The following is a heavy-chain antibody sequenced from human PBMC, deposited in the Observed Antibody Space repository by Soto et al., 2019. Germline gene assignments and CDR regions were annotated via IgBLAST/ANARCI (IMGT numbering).Heavy chain of an antibody. J-gene: IGHJ4*02. D-gene: IGHD4-17*01. V-gene: IGHV3-48*02. CDR2: ISSSSSTI. Sequence: EVQLVESGGGLVQPGGSLRLSCAASGFTFSSYSMNWVRQAPGKGLEWVSYISSSSSTIYYADSVKGRFTISRDNAKNSLYLQMNSLRDEDTAVYYCASGGEGGDYLSGGYPIDYWGQGTLVTVSS. CDR3: ASGGEGGDYLSGGYPIDY. CDR1: GFTFSSYS.